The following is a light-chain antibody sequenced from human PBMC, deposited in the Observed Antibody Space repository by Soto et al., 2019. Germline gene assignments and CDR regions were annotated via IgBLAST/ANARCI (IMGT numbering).Light chain of an antibody. CDR3: QQTNRFPLT. V-gene: IGKV1-12*01. J-gene: IGKJ4*01. CDR2: AAS. CDR1: QGISSS. Sequence: DIQMTQSPSSVSASVGDRVTITCRASQGISSSLAWYQQKPGKAPNLLIYAASSLQSGVPSRFSGSVSGTDFTLTISSLQRGDFPTYYCQQTNRFPLTCGGGTKVAIK.